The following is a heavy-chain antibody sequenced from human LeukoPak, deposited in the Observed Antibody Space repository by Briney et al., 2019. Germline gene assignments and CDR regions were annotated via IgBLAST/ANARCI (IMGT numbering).Heavy chain of an antibody. V-gene: IGHV4-59*11. J-gene: IGHJ3*01. CDR1: IGSLNRQY. Sequence: SETLSLTCAVSIGSLNRQYSSWMPHPPAKGLEWSGYIYYSGGTNYNPSLKSRVTMSADTSKTQFSLELSSVTAADTAVCYCASRLRYFDGLAFDLWGQGTMVTVSS. D-gene: IGHD3-9*01. CDR3: ASRLRYFDGLAFDL. CDR2: IYYSGGT.